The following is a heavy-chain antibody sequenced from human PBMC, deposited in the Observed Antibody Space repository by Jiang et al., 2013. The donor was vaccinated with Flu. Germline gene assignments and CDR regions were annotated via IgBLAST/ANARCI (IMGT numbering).Heavy chain of an antibody. CDR2: TYYRSKWYN. V-gene: IGHV6-1*01. CDR1: GDSVSSNSAA. J-gene: IGHJ6*02. Sequence: SQTLSLTCAISGDSVSSNSAAWNWIRQSPSRGLEWLGRTYYRSKWYNDYAVSVKSRITINPDTSKNQFSLQLNSVTPEDTAVYYCARLRGRIQLWSQQIYGMDVWGQGTTVTVSS. D-gene: IGHD5-18*01. CDR3: ARLRGRIQLWSQQIYGMDV.